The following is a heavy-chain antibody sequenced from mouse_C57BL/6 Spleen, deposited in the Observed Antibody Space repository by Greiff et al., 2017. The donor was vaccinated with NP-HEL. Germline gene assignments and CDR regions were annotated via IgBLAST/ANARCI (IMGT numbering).Heavy chain of an antibody. CDR3: ARDSYEGYAMDY. V-gene: IGHV1-82*01. J-gene: IGHJ4*01. CDR1: GYAFSSSW. CDR2: IYPGDGDT. D-gene: IGHD2-3*01. Sequence: VHLVESGPELVKPGASVKISCKASGYAFSSSWMNWVKQRPGKGLEWIGRIYPGDGDTNYNGKFKGKATLTADKSSSTAYMQLSSLTSEDSAVYFCARDSYEGYAMDYWGQGTSVTVSS.